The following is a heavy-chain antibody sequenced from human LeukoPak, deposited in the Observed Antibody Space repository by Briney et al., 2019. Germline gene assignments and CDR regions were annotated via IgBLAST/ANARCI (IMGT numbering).Heavy chain of an antibody. J-gene: IGHJ6*02. CDR1: GYTFTSYD. CDR2: MNPNSGNT. D-gene: IGHD6-13*01. Sequence: ASVKVSCKASGYTFTSYDINWVRQATGQGLEWMGWMNPNSGNTGYAQKFQGRVTMTRNTSISTAYMELSSLRSEDTAVYYCARAWYSSSWIHYYYYGMDVWGQGTTVTVSS. V-gene: IGHV1-8*01. CDR3: ARAWYSSSWIHYYYYGMDV.